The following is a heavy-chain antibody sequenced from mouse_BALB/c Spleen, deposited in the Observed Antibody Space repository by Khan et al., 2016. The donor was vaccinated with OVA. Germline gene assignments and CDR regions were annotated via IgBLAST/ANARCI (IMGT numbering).Heavy chain of an antibody. D-gene: IGHD4-1*01. Sequence: VQLKQSGPELVEPGASVKMSCKASGYTFTNYVMHWVKQKPGQGLEWIGYINPDNAGTSYNEKFKGKATLTSDISSTTAYMELSSLTSEDSAVYYCAGEASSWDFAFAYWGQGTLVTVSA. CDR3: AGEASSWDFAFAY. CDR1: GYTFTNYV. CDR2: INPDNAGT. J-gene: IGHJ3*01. V-gene: IGHV1S136*01.